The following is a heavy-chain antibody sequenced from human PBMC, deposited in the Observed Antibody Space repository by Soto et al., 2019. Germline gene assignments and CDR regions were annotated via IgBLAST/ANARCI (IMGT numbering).Heavy chain of an antibody. CDR2: VTGRASST. J-gene: IGHJ3*02. D-gene: IGHD6-25*01. Sequence: EVRLLESGGGLVQPGGSLRLSCFASGFTFPNYAMSWVRQAPGKGLEWVSVVTGRASSTYYADSVEGRFTISRDNSRNTLFVPRNSPGAEDSAVYYCAKHLPSNNKQRLWAAAFHIWGPATMLTVSS. CDR3: AKHLPSNNKQRLWAAAFHI. CDR1: GFTFPNYA. V-gene: IGHV3-23*01.